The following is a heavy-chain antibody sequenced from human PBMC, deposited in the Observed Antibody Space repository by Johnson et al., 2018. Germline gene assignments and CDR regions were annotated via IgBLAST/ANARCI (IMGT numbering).Heavy chain of an antibody. CDR3: ARDRAGATPREDYYYYMNV. V-gene: IGHV3-30*03. CDR2: ISYDENNK. D-gene: IGHD1-26*01. J-gene: IGHJ6*03. Sequence: QVQLQESGGGVVQPGRSLRLSCAASGFSFNNYGMHWVRQAPGKGLEWVAVISYDENNKYYVDSVKGRFAIPRDTSKNTLYLQMNSLRVEDTAVYYCARDRAGATPREDYYYYMNVWGKGTTVTVSS. CDR1: GFSFNNYG.